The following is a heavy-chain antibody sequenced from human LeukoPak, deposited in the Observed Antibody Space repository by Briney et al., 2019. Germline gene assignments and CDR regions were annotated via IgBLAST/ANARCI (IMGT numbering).Heavy chain of an antibody. CDR2: IYRGGFT. V-gene: IGHV3-53*01. D-gene: IGHD6-6*01. CDR1: GFTVSDYY. Sequence: GGSLRLSCAASGFTVSDYYMNLVRHAPGPGLEPVSVIYRGGFTYYADSVRGRFSISRDNSKNTLYLQMNSLRAEDTAVYYCTLEYSSSSGLGDAFDIWGQGTMVTVSS. CDR3: TLEYSSSSGLGDAFDI. J-gene: IGHJ3*02.